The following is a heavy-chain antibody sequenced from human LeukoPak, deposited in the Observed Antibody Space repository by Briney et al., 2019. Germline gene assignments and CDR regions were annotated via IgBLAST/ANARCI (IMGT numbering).Heavy chain of an antibody. D-gene: IGHD6-19*01. CDR3: ARGRSGCYHNFDY. V-gene: IGHV3-48*03. CDR1: GFTFSSYE. CDR2: ISSSGSTI. Sequence: GGSLRLSCAASGFTFSSYEMNWVRQAPGKGLEWVSYISSSGSTIYYADSVKGRFTISRDNAKNSLYLQMNSLRAEDTAVYYCARGRSGCYHNFDYWGQGTLVTVSS. J-gene: IGHJ4*02.